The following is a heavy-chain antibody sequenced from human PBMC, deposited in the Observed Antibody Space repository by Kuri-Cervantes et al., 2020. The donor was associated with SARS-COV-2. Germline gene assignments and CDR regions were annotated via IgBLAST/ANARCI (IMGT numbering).Heavy chain of an antibody. D-gene: IGHD5-12*01. J-gene: IGHJ4*02. Sequence: GGSLRLSCAASGFTFSTYTMNWVRQAPGKALEWVSSISGSGSYMYYADSMKGRFTISRDSAKNTLYLQMNSLRAEDTAVYYCANEASQVDYWGQGTLVTVSS. CDR2: ISGSGSYM. CDR3: ANEASQVDY. V-gene: IGHV3-21*01. CDR1: GFTFSTYT.